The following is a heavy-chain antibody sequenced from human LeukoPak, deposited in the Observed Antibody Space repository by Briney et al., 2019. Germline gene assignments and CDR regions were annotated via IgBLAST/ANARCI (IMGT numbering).Heavy chain of an antibody. CDR3: ARGGEGITMVRGVSSRDAFDI. CDR2: INPNSGGT. D-gene: IGHD3-10*01. Sequence: ASVKVSCKASGYTFTGYYMHWVRQAPGQGLEWMGWINPNSGGTNYAQKFQGRVTMTRDTSISTAYMELSRLRSDDTAAYYCARGGEGITMVRGVSSRDAFDIWGQGTMVTVSS. V-gene: IGHV1-2*02. J-gene: IGHJ3*02. CDR1: GYTFTGYY.